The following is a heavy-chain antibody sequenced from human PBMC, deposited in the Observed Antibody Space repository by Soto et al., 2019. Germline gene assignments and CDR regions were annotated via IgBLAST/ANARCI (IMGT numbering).Heavy chain of an antibody. CDR2: INPATGAA. Sequence: QLHLVQSGAVVKKPGASVTVSCSASGYPVTAYYMHWVRQAPGRGLEWMGGINPATGAAKYTQTFRGRVTMTRDPSTSTVFMELRGLTSEDTAVFYCARGGGVGVAGSAAFEMWGQGTLVTVSS. D-gene: IGHD3-3*01. CDR3: ARGGGVGVAGSAAFEM. J-gene: IGHJ3*02. CDR1: GYPVTAYY. V-gene: IGHV1-2*02.